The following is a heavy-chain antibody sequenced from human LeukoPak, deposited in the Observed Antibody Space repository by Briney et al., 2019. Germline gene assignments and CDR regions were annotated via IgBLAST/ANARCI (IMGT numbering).Heavy chain of an antibody. V-gene: IGHV1-24*01. D-gene: IGHD3-16*01. J-gene: IGHJ4*02. CDR3: ATDHGDYVWGSYTPNFDY. CDR1: GYTLTELS. Sequence: GASVKVSCKVSGYTLTELSMHWVRQAPGKGLEWMGGFDPEDGETIYARKFQGRVTMTEDTSTDTAYMELSSLRSEDTAVYYCATDHGDYVWGSYTPNFDYWGQGTLVTVSS. CDR2: FDPEDGET.